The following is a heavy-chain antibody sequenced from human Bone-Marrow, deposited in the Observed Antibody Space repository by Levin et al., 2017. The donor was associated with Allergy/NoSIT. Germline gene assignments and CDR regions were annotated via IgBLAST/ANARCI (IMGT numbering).Heavy chain of an antibody. D-gene: IGHD2-2*02. J-gene: IGHJ5*02. CDR1: GFSLSTSGVG. CDR3: ARRYCTSTTCYSQYHWFDP. CDR2: IYWSDNK. V-gene: IGHV2-5*01. Sequence: TLSLTCTFSGFSLSTSGVGVGWIRQAPGPALEWLALIYWSDNKRYSPSLESRLTITKDTSKNQVVLTMTNMAPVDTCTYYCARRYCTSTTCYSQYHWFDPWGQGTLVTVSS.